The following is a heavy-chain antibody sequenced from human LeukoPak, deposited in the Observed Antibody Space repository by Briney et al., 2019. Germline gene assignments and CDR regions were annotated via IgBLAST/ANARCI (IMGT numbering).Heavy chain of an antibody. J-gene: IGHJ3*02. V-gene: IGHV3-74*01. CDR2: ITWNSGSI. Sequence: GGPLRLSCAASGFTFSSYWMHWVRQAPGKGLEWVSGITWNSGSIGYADSVKGRFTVSRDNTKNSLYLQMNSLRAEDTAVYYCARTRSAYDVLDMWGQGTMVTVSS. CDR1: GFTFSSYW. CDR3: ARTRSAYDVLDM.